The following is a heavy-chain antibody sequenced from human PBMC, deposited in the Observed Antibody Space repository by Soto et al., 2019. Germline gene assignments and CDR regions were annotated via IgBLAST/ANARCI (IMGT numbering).Heavy chain of an antibody. CDR1: GVSISSSQW. CDR2: IYHNERT. Sequence: QVQLQESGPGLVKPSGTLSLTCAVSGVSISSSQWWSWVRQPPGKGLEWIGEIYHNERTNYNPSLKSRLTMSLDRSKNQVSLKLSSVTAEDTATYYCGRTKDYFYGVDVWGQGTTVTVSS. J-gene: IGHJ6*02. CDR3: GRTKDYFYGVDV. V-gene: IGHV4-4*02.